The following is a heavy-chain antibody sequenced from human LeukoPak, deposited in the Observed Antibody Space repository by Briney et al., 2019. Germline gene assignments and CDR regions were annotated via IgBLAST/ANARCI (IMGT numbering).Heavy chain of an antibody. D-gene: IGHD5-18*01. CDR3: ARDGGGYGDY. CDR1: GFTFSSYS. V-gene: IGHV3-21*01. Sequence: GGSLRLSCVDSGFTFSSYSMNWVRQAPGKGLEWVSSISGSSIYIYYADSVKGRFTISRDNAKNSLFLQMNSLRAEDTAVYYCARDGGGYGDYWGQGTLVTVSS. J-gene: IGHJ4*02. CDR2: ISGSSIYI.